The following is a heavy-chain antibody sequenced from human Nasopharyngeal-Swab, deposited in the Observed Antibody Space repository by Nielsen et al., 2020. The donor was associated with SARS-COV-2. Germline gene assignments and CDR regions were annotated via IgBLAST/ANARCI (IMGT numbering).Heavy chain of an antibody. CDR3: AKDDLISSGWYKSAPTGY. Sequence: ASVKVSCKASGYTFTSYDINWVRQATGQGLEWMGWMNPNSGNTGYAQKFQGRVTMTRNTSISTAYMELSSLRAEDTAVYYCAKDDLISSGWYKSAPTGYWGQGTLVTVSS. V-gene: IGHV1-8*01. CDR2: MNPNSGNT. D-gene: IGHD6-19*01. CDR1: GYTFTSYD. J-gene: IGHJ4*02.